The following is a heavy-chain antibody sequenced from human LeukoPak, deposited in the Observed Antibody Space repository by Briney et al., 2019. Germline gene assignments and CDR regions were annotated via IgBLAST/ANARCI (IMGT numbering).Heavy chain of an antibody. Sequence: GGSLRLSCAASGFTFDDYTMHWVRQAPGKGLEWVSLISWDGGSTYYADSVKGRFTISRDNSKNSLYLQMNSLRTEDTALYYCAKGGGSSWYYFDYWGQGTLVTVSS. V-gene: IGHV3-43*01. CDR1: GFTFDDYT. CDR2: ISWDGGST. J-gene: IGHJ4*02. D-gene: IGHD6-13*01. CDR3: AKGGGSSWYYFDY.